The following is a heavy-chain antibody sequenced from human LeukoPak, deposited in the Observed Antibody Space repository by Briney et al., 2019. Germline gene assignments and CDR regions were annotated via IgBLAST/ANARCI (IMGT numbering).Heavy chain of an antibody. D-gene: IGHD2-15*01. CDR3: ARYCSGGSCLDAFDI. CDR1: GYTLTELS. J-gene: IGHJ3*02. Sequence: SVKVSCKVSGYTLTELSMHWVRQAPGQGLEWMGGIIPIFGTANYAQKFQGRVTITADESTSTAYMELSSLRSEDTAVYYCARYCSGGSCLDAFDIWGQGTMVTVSS. V-gene: IGHV1-69*13. CDR2: IIPIFGTA.